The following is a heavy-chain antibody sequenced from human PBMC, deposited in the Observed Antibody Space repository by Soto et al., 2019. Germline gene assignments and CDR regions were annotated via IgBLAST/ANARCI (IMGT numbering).Heavy chain of an antibody. V-gene: IGHV3-53*01. D-gene: IGHD3-10*01. CDR1: GFTVSNNY. CDR3: GTPPGGGGY. CDR2: IYSGGYT. Sequence: EVQLVESGGGLIQPGGSLRLSCAVSGFTVSNNYMSWVRQAPGKGLEGVSVIYSGGYTAYGDSVKGRFTISRDNSKNMLDLKMMSRRADDSGVYCCGTPPGGGGYWGQGTLVTVSS. J-gene: IGHJ4*02.